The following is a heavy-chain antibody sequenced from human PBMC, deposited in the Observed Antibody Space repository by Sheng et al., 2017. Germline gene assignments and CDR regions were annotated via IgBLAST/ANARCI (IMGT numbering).Heavy chain of an antibody. CDR2: IRYDGSNK. CDR3: AADYGGNSGAFR. J-gene: IGHJ4*02. D-gene: IGHD2-21*02. V-gene: IGHV3-30*02. Sequence: QVQLVESGGGVVQPGGSLRLSCAASGFTFSSYGMHWVRQAPGKGLEWVAFIRYDGSNKYYADSVKGRFTISRDNSKNTLYLQMNSLRAEDTAVYYCAADYGGNSGAFRWGQGTLVTVSS. CDR1: GFTFSSYG.